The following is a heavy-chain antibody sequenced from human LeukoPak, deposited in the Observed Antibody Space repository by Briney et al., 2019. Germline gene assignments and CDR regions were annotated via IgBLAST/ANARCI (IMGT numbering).Heavy chain of an antibody. CDR2: IRYDGSNK. CDR1: GFTFSSYG. V-gene: IGHV3-30*02. Sequence: GGSLRLSCAASGFTFSSYGMHWVRQAPGKGLEWVAFIRYDGSNKKYVDSLKGRFTISRDNSKNTLYLQMNSLRAEDTAVYYCAAVIDYWGQGTLVTVSS. CDR3: AAVIDY. J-gene: IGHJ4*02.